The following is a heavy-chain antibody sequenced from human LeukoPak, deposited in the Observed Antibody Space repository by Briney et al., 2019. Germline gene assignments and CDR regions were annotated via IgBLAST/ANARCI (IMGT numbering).Heavy chain of an antibody. D-gene: IGHD6-19*01. CDR2: IKQDGSEK. CDR1: GFTFSSYW. CDR3: ARSKGIAVAESFDY. J-gene: IGHJ4*02. V-gene: IGHV3-7*03. Sequence: GGSLRLSCAASGFTFSSYWMSWVRQAPGKGLEWVANIKQDGSEKYYVDSVKGRFTISRDNAKNSLYLQMNSLRAEDTAVYYCARSKGIAVAESFDYWGQGTLVTVSS.